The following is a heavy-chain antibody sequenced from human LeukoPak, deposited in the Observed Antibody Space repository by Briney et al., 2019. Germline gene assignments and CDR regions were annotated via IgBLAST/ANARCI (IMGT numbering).Heavy chain of an antibody. CDR3: ARGGGGSCSKSPFDY. CDR2: IYYSGST. J-gene: IGHJ4*02. CDR1: GGSISSYY. D-gene: IGHD1-26*01. V-gene: IGHV4-59*01. Sequence: SETLSLTCTVSGGSISSYYWSWIRQPPGKGLEWIGYIYYSGSTNYNPSLKSRVTISVDTSKNQFSLKLSSVTAADTAVYYCARGGGGSCSKSPFDYWGQGTLVTVSS.